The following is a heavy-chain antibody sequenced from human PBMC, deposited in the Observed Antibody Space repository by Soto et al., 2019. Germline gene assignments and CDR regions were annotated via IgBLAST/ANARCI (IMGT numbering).Heavy chain of an antibody. Sequence: EVQLVESGGGLVQPGGSLRLSCAASGFTFSSSWMHWVRQAPGKGLVWVSRINSGASTTNYADSVKGRFTISRDNAKXXXXXXXXXXXXXXXXXYYCARGPTGWFGYDYWGQGTLVTVSS. J-gene: IGHJ4*02. CDR2: INSGASTT. CDR1: GFTFSSSW. D-gene: IGHD3-10*01. CDR3: ARGPTGWFGYDY. V-gene: IGHV3-74*01.